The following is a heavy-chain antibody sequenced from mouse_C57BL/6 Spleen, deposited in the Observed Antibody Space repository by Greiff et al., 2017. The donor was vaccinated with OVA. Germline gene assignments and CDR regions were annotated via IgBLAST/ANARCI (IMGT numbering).Heavy chain of an antibody. V-gene: IGHV1-80*01. CDR2: IYPGDGDT. CDR3: ARRHYGSSYGGYFDV. CDR1: GYAFSSYW. Sequence: QVQLQQSGAELVKPGASVKISCKASGYAFSSYWMNWVKQRPGKGLEWIGQIYPGDGDTNYNGKFKGKATLTADKSSSTAYMQLSSLTSEDSAVYFCARRHYGSSYGGYFDVWGTGTTVTVSS. J-gene: IGHJ1*03. D-gene: IGHD1-1*01.